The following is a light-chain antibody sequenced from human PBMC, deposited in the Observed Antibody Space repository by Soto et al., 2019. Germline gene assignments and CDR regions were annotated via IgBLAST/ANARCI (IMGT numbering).Light chain of an antibody. V-gene: IGKV3-15*01. CDR2: GAS. CDR1: HSVNSH. CDR3: QQYKNWPL. Sequence: TTLSLSPGERVPLPFRTSHSVNSHVAWYQQKPGQAPRLLLYGASTRATGIPVRFSGSGFGTEFTLTISSLQSEDFAVYYCQQYKNWPLFGQGTRLEI. J-gene: IGKJ5*01.